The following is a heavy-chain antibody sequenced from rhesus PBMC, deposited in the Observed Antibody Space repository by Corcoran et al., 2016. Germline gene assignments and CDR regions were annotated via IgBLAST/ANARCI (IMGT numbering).Heavy chain of an antibody. D-gene: IGHD2-39*02. CDR2: ISGSGGST. J-gene: IGHJ5-1*01. V-gene: IGHV4-173*01. CDR1: GGSISSNW. Sequence: QLQLQESGPGLVKPSETLSLTCAVSGGSISSNWWRWIRQPPGKGRDWIGRISGSGGSTSYNPSLKSRVTISTDTSKNQFSLKLSSVTAADTAVYYCARKVGVVSAKNRFDVWGPGVLVTVSS. CDR3: ARKVGVVSAKNRFDV.